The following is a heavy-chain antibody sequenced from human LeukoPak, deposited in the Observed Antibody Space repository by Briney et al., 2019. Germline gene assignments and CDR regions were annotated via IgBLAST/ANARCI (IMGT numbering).Heavy chain of an antibody. J-gene: IGHJ6*04. CDR3: ASEPAAMLPDV. Sequence: GGSLRLSCAASGFTFSSYWMHWVRQAPGKGLVWVSRINSDGSSTSYADSVKGRFTISRDNAKNTLYLQMNSLRAEDTAVYYCASEPAAMLPDVWGKGTTVTISS. V-gene: IGHV3-74*01. CDR2: INSDGSST. CDR1: GFTFSSYW. D-gene: IGHD2-2*01.